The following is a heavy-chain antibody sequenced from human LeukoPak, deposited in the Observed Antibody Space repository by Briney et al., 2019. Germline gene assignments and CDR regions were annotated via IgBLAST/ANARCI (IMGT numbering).Heavy chain of an antibody. CDR2: FDPEDGET. J-gene: IGHJ6*03. CDR3: ATGIPGATAPRYYYYYMDV. CDR1: GYTLTELS. D-gene: IGHD6-25*01. Sequence: ASVKVSYKVSGYTLTELSMHWVRQAAGKGLEWMGGFDPEDGETIYAQKFQGRVTMTEDTSTDTAYMELSSLRSEDTAVYYCATGIPGATAPRYYYYYMDVWGKGTTVTVSS. V-gene: IGHV1-24*01.